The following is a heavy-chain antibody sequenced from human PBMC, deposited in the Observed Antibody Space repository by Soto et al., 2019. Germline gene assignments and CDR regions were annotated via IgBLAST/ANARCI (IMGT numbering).Heavy chain of an antibody. CDR1: GFTFSNYA. D-gene: IGHD6-19*01. V-gene: IGHV3-23*01. CDR3: AKTDKFDSQSSGWANRFDY. CDR2: ITSGGST. Sequence: EVQLLESGGGLVQPGGSLRLFCAASGFTFSNYAMTWVRQAPGKGLEWVSTITSGGSTYFGDTVKGRFTISRDNSKSTLYLQMNSLRDEDTAVYYCAKTDKFDSQSSGWANRFDYWGQGTLVTVSS. J-gene: IGHJ4*02.